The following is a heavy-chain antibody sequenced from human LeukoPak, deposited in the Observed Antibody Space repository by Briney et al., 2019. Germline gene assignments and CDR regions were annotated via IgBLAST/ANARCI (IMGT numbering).Heavy chain of an antibody. D-gene: IGHD4-17*01. V-gene: IGHV4-30-2*01. CDR2: IYHGGTT. J-gene: IGHJ3*02. Sequence: SETLSLTCTLSGDSISNGDYYWGWIRQPPGKGLEWIANIYHGGTTCDNPSLKSRLTISIDKSKNHFSLELRSVTAADTAVYYCARDRTLTTMTPEAFDIWGQGTMVTVSS. CDR1: GDSISNGDYY. CDR3: ARDRTLTTMTPEAFDI.